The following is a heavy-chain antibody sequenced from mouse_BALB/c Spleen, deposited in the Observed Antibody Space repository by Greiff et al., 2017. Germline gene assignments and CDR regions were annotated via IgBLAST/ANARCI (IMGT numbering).Heavy chain of an antibody. CDR3: ARRGLYAMDY. D-gene: IGHD3-1*01. Sequence: EVQLVESGPSLVKPSQTLSLTCSVTGDPTPRVYWKWFRKFPGNKLEYMGYISYSGSTYYNPSLKSRISITRDTSKNQYYLQLNSVTTEDTATYYCARRGLYAMDYWGQGTSVTVSS. CDR1: GDPTPRVY. J-gene: IGHJ4*01. V-gene: IGHV3-8*02. CDR2: ISYSGST.